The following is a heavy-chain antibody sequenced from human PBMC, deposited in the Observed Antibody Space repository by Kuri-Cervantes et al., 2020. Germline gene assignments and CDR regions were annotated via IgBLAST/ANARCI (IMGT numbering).Heavy chain of an antibody. J-gene: IGHJ4*02. CDR3: ARSPGAVGDFHY. Sequence: SETLSLTCTVSGASITNYYWNWIRLPPGKGLEWIGCIFDSGTTHYNPSLKSRVTISMDTSKNQFSLKLNSVTAADTAVYYCARSPGAVGDFHYWGQGTLVTVSS. D-gene: IGHD1-26*01. CDR1: GASITNYY. V-gene: IGHV4-59*04. CDR2: IFDSGTT.